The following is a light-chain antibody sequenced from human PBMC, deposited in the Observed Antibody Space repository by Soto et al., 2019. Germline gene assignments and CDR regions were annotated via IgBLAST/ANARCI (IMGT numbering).Light chain of an antibody. CDR3: QQSYMTPRT. CDR2: AAP. J-gene: IGKJ1*01. CDR1: QTIDVY. Sequence: DIQLTQSPSSLSASVGDRVSITCRASQTIDVYLNWYLQKPGRAPQFLISAAPKLQGGVPSRFSGSGSGTDFTLIISSLQPDDSGTYFCQQSYMTPRTFGQGTKVDIK. V-gene: IGKV1-39*01.